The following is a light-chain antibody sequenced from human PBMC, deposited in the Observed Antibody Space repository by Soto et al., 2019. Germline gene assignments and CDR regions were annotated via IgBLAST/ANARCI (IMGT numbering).Light chain of an antibody. CDR1: SSDVGRYNH. CDR2: DVS. V-gene: IGLV2-18*02. J-gene: IGLJ2*01. Sequence: QSALNQPPSVSGSPGQSVSISCTGTSSDVGRYNHVSWYQKPPGTAPKLMIYDVSNRPSGVPDRFSGSKSGNTASLTISGLQAEDEAEYYCSSYTGSGTLVVFGGGTKLTVL. CDR3: SSYTGSGTLVV.